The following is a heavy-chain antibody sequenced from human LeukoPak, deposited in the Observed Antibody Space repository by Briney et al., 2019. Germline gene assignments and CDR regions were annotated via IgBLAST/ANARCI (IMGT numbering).Heavy chain of an antibody. CDR1: GYTFTSYG. CDR2: ISAYNGNT. Sequence: ASVKVSCKASGYTFTSYGISWVRQAPGQGLEWMGWISAYNGNTNYAQKLQGRVTMTTDTSTSTAYMELRSLRSDDTAVYYYARVERYFDWSTYDYWGQGTLVTVSS. D-gene: IGHD3-9*01. CDR3: ARVERYFDWSTYDY. V-gene: IGHV1-18*01. J-gene: IGHJ4*02.